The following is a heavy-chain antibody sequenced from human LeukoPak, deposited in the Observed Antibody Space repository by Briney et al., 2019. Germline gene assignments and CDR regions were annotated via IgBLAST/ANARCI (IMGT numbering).Heavy chain of an antibody. D-gene: IGHD7-27*01. J-gene: IGHJ4*02. CDR2: INPNSAGT. CDR3: AAQGQAGDIDY. CDR1: GYTFTGYY. V-gene: IGHV1-2*02. Sequence: ASVKVSRKASGYTFTGYYMHWVRQAPGQGLEWMGWINPNSAGTNYAQKIQGRVTMTRDTSISTAYMELSRLRSDDTAVYYCAAQGQAGDIDYWGQGTLVTVSS.